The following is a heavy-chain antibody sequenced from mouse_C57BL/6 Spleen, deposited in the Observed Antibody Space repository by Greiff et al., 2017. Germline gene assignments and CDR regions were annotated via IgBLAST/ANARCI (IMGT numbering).Heavy chain of an antibody. J-gene: IGHJ3*01. CDR3: ARDDGTNYSSYGGFAD. CDR2: ISYDGRN. V-gene: IGHV3-6*01. D-gene: IGHD1-1*01. Sequence: VQLQQSGPGLVKPSQSLSLTCSVTGYSITSGYFWNWFRPFPGNKREWMGYISYDGRNNYNPSLKNRITITRDTAKKQFVLKLNAVTTEDTATYYCARDDGTNYSSYGGFADWGQGTLVTGSA. CDR1: GYSITSGYF.